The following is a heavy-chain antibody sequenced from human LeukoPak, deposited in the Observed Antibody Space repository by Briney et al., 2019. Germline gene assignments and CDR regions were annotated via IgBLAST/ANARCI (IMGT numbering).Heavy chain of an antibody. CDR2: IKQDGSEK. Sequence: PGGSLRLSCAASGFTLSRYWMSWVRQAPGKGLEWVANIKQDGSEKKYVDSVKGRFTISRDNTKNSLYLQMNSLRAEDTAVYYCAREPEGNYLDYWGQGTLVTVSS. V-gene: IGHV3-7*01. J-gene: IGHJ4*02. CDR3: AREPEGNYLDY. CDR1: GFTLSRYW.